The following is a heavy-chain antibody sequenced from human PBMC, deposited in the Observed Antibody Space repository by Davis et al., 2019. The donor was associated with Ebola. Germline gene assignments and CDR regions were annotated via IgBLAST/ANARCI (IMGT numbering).Heavy chain of an antibody. V-gene: IGHV3-33*03. D-gene: IGHD3-16*01. CDR3: AKGGGAIHDWFHP. CDR1: GFTFSSYA. CDR2: IWYEGTDG. Sequence: GESLKISCAASGFTFSSYAMSWVRQAPGKGLEWVSSIWYEGTDGNYADSVRGRFTGSRDTAKNTLYLQMNSLRAEDTAFYYCAKGGGAIHDWFHPWGQGVLVTVSS. J-gene: IGHJ5*02.